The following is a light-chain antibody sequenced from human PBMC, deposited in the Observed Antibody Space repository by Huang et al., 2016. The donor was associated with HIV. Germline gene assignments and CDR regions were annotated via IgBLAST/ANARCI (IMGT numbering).Light chain of an antibody. CDR2: WAS. CDR3: QQYYSAPLT. Sequence: DIVMTQSPDSLAVSLGERAAINCKSSQSVLSNSHNKNYLTWYQQKPGQPPKLLIYWASTRESGVPDRFSGSGSGTDFTLTISSLQAEDVAVYYCQQYYSAPLTFGQGTKVEI. V-gene: IGKV4-1*01. CDR1: QSVLSNSHNKNY. J-gene: IGKJ1*01.